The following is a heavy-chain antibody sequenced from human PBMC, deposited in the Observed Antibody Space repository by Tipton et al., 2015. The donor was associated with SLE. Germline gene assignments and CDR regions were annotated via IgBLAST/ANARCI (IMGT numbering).Heavy chain of an antibody. CDR3: ARNKAVAGTVIEY. CDR2: IYYSGGT. V-gene: IGHV4-59*01. D-gene: IGHD6-19*01. CDR1: RGSFSDYF. Sequence: TLSLTCAVSRGSFSDYFWSWIRQHPGKGLEWIGFIYYSGGTNYNPSLKSRVTMSVDTSKNQFSLKLTSLTAADTALYYCARNKAVAGTVIEYWGPGTLVTVSS. J-gene: IGHJ4*02.